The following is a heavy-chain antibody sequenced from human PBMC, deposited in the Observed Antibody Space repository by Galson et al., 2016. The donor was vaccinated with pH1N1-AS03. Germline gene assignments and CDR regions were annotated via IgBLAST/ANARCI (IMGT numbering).Heavy chain of an antibody. CDR1: GGTFNSNA. CDR3: AHHQGYQLLSYAFHA. V-gene: IGHV1-69*13. Sequence: SVKVSCKASGGTFNSNAISWVRQAPGHGLEWMGGIIPMFGTTHYALKFQGRVTITADEFATTAYMELSSLRSEDTAVYYCAHHQGYQLLSYAFHAWGLGTLVTVSS. J-gene: IGHJ3*01. D-gene: IGHD2-2*01. CDR2: IIPMFGTT.